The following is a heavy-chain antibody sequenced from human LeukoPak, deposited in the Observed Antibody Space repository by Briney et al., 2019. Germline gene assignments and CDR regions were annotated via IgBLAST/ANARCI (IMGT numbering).Heavy chain of an antibody. J-gene: IGHJ3*02. CDR2: IHDSGTT. CDR1: TGAIRTYF. V-gene: IGHV4-59*01. D-gene: IGHD3-9*01. CDR3: AREGTYDILTGYSTSFDSFDI. Sequence: SETLSLTCTVSTGAIRTYFWSWIRQPPGKGLEWIGYIHDSGTTNYNPSLKSRVTMSIDTSKSQFSLTLTSVTAADTAVYYCAREGTYDILTGYSTSFDSFDIWGQGKMVTVSS.